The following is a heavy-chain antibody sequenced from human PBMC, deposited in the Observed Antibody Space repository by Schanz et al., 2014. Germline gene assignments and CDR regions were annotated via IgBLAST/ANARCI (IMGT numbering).Heavy chain of an antibody. D-gene: IGHD1-1*01. CDR1: AFIFRSYS. V-gene: IGHV3-48*04. CDR2: ISRSSSTI. J-gene: IGHJ4*02. Sequence: EVQLVESGGGLVQPGGSLRLSCAASAFIFRSYSMHWVRQAPGKGLEWVSYISRSSSTIYYADSVRGRFTISRDNSKNTVYLEMNRLRTEDTALYYCARDSAGTTFGVLDSWGQGTLXTVSS. CDR3: ARDSAGTTFGVLDS.